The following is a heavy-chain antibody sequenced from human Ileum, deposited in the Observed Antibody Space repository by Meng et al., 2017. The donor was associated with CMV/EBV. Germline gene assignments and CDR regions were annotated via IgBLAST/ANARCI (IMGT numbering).Heavy chain of an antibody. V-gene: IGHV4-39*07. J-gene: IGHJ4*02. Sequence: SETLSLTCTVAGGSVSSSSYYWGWVRQPPGKGLEWIGSIYYSGGTWYNPSLKSRATISADTSKNQFSLKLDSVTAADTALYYCARDLLSRHFDYWGQGTLVTVSS. CDR2: IYYSGGT. CDR3: ARDLLSRHFDY. CDR1: GGSVSSSSYY. D-gene: IGHD3-3*02.